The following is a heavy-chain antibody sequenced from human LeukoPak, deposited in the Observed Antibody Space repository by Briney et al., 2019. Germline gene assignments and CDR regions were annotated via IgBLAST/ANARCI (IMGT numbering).Heavy chain of an antibody. J-gene: IGHJ3*02. V-gene: IGHV3-33*01. D-gene: IGHD6-19*01. CDR2: IWYDGSNK. Sequence: GGSLRLSCAASGFTFSSYGMHWVRQAPGKGLEWVAVIWYDGSNKYYADSVKGRFTISRDNSKNTLYLQMNSLRAEDTAVYYCARERQWLATDAFDIWGQGTMVTVPS. CDR3: ARERQWLATDAFDI. CDR1: GFTFSSYG.